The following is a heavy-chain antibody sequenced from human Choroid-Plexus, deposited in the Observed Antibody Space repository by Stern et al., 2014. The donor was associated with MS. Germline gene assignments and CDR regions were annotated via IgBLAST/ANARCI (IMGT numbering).Heavy chain of an antibody. J-gene: IGHJ5*02. V-gene: IGHV3-30*18. D-gene: IGHD2/OR15-2a*01. CDR2: VSYEGSNK. CDR3: AKDRQYLTYFFDH. CDR1: GFTFGSCA. Sequence: VQLVESGGGVVQPGRPLRLSCAASGFTFGSCAMHWVRQAPGKGLEWVAGVSYEGSNKYYADSVKGRFTISRDNSQNTLYMQMSSLRPEDTAVYYCAKDRQYLTYFFDHWGQGSLVTGSS.